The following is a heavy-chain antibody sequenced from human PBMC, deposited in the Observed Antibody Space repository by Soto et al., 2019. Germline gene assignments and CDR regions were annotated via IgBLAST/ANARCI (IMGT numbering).Heavy chain of an antibody. D-gene: IGHD3-22*01. CDR3: ARRGAITMIVDNYYYGMDV. CDR2: IIPIFGTA. CDR1: GGTFSSYA. J-gene: IGHJ6*02. V-gene: IGHV1-69*13. Sequence: SVKVSCKASGGTFSSYAISWVRQAPGQGLEWMGGIIPIFGTANYAQKFQGRVTITADESTSTAYMELSSLGSEDTAVYYCARRGAITMIVDNYYYGMDVWGQGTTVTVSS.